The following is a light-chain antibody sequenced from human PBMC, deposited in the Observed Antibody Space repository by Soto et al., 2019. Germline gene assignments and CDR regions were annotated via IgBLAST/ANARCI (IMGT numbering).Light chain of an antibody. CDR2: EDN. V-gene: IGLV6-57*02. CDR1: SGSIASNY. Sequence: NFMLTQPHSVSESPGQTVTISCTGSSGSIASNYVQWYQQRPGSAPTTVIYEDNQRPSGVPDRFSGSIDSSSNSASLTISGLKTEDEADYYCQSYDSSNQGVFGGGTKVTVL. J-gene: IGLJ3*02. CDR3: QSYDSSNQGV.